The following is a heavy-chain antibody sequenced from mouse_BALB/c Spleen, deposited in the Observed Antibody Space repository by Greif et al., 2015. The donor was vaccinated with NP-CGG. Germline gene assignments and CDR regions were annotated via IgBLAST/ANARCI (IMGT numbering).Heavy chain of an antibody. V-gene: IGHV14-4*02. J-gene: IGHJ4*01. D-gene: IGHD1-1*01. CDR2: IDPENGDT. CDR1: GFNIKDYY. CDR3: DAVITTVVATKGAMDY. Sequence: EVQLQQSGAELVRSGASVKLSCTASGFNIKDYYMHWVKQRPEQGLEWIGWIDPENGDTEYAPKFQGKATMTADTSSNTAYLQLSSLTSEDTAVYYCDAVITTVVATKGAMDYWGQGTSVTVSS.